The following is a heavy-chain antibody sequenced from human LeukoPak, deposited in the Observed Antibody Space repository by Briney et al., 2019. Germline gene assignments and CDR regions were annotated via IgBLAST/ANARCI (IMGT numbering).Heavy chain of an antibody. J-gene: IGHJ6*03. CDR1: GGSISSSSYY. CDR3: ARLYSNYVYYMDV. V-gene: IGHV4-39*07. Sequence: SETLSLTCTVSGGSISSSSYYWGWIRQPPGKGLEWIGSIYHRGSTYYNPSLKSRVTISVDTSKNQFSLKLSSVTAADTAVYYCARLYSNYVYYMDVWGKGTTVTVSS. CDR2: IYHRGST. D-gene: IGHD4-11*01.